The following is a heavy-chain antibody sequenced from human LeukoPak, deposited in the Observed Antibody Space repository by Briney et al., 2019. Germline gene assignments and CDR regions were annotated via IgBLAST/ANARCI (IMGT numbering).Heavy chain of an antibody. J-gene: IGHJ3*02. V-gene: IGHV4-34*01. CDR1: GGSFSGYY. CDR2: INHSGST. CDR3: ARVCRRWLFHLNAFDI. Sequence: KPSETLSLTCAVYGGSFSGYYWSWIRQPPGKGLEWIGEINHSGSTNYNPSLKSRVTISVDTSKNQFSLKLSSVTAADTAVYYCARVCRRWLFHLNAFDIWGQGTMVTVSS. D-gene: IGHD3-22*01.